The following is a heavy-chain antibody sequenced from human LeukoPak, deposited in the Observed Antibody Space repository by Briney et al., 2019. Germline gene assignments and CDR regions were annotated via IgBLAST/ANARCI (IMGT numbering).Heavy chain of an antibody. CDR1: GYTFTGYY. D-gene: IGHD3-22*01. J-gene: IGHJ5*02. CDR3: ARGDGYYYDSSGYYANWFDP. V-gene: IGHV1-2*02. CDR2: INPNSGGT. Sequence: GASVKVSCKASGYTFTGYYMHWVRQAPGQGLEWMGWINPNSGGTNYAQKFQGRVTMTRDTSISTAYMELSRLRSGDTAVYYCARGDGYYYDSSGYYANWFDPWGQGTLVTVSS.